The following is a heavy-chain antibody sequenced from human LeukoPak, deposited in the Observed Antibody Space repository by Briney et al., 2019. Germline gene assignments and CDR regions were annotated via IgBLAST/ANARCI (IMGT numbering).Heavy chain of an antibody. J-gene: IGHJ4*02. CDR3: ARGPSSGYYYPSDY. CDR2: IYYSGST. D-gene: IGHD3-22*01. CDR1: GGSISSYS. V-gene: IGHV4-59*08. Sequence: SQTLSLTCAVSGGSISSYSWSWIRQPPGKGLEWIGYIYYSGSTNYNPSLKSRVTISVDTSKNQFSLKLSSVTAADTAVYYCARGPSSGYYYPSDYWGQGTLVTVSS.